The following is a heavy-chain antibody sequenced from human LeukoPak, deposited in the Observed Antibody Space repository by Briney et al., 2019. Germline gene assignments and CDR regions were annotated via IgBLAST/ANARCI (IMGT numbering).Heavy chain of an antibody. D-gene: IGHD5-12*01. CDR2: ISYDGTNE. J-gene: IGHJ4*02. V-gene: IGHV3-30*04. Sequence: PGGSLRLSCEASGFTFSRYASHWVRQAPGKGLEWVAVISYDGTNEYFADSVKGRFTISRSNSKNTVYLQMNSLRTEDTALYYCARDASSDYDLGRYYFDHWGQGTLVTVSS. CDR1: GFTFSRYA. CDR3: ARDASSDYDLGRYYFDH.